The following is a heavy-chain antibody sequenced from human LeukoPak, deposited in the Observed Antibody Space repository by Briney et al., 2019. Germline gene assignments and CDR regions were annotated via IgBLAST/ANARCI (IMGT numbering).Heavy chain of an antibody. D-gene: IGHD3-22*01. CDR1: GYTFTAYY. J-gene: IGHJ5*02. V-gene: IGHV1-18*04. CDR3: ARVYYDSGGYYDLPSWFDP. Sequence: GASVKVSCKASGYTFTAYYMHWVRQAPGQGLEWMGWISAYNGNTNYAQKLQGRVTMTTDTSTSTAYMELRSLRSDDTAVYYCARVYYDSGGYYDLPSWFDPWGQGTLVTVSS. CDR2: ISAYNGNT.